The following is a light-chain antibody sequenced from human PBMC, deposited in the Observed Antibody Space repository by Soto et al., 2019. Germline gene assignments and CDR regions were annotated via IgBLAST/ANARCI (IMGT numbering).Light chain of an antibody. J-gene: IGKJ1*01. CDR3: QKRYSTLWA. V-gene: IGKV1-39*01. CDR1: QSIITY. Sequence: DIQMTQSPSSLSASVGDRFTITCRASQSIITYLNWYQQKPGKAPKLLIYAASNLQSGVPSRFSGSGSGTDFTLTISTLQPEDFATYYFQKRYSTLWAFGKGTNVEVK. CDR2: AAS.